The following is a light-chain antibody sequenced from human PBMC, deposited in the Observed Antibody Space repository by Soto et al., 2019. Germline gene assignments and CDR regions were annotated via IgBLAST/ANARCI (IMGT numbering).Light chain of an antibody. CDR3: QQYGVSPLT. J-gene: IGKJ3*01. Sequence: EIVLTQSPGTLSLSPGERVTLSCRASQNVYINSLAWYQQKPGQTPRLLIYVASTRAAAVPDRFRGSGSGTDFALSIDGLEPEDFAIDYCQQYGVSPLTFGPGTRVD. V-gene: IGKV3-20*01. CDR2: VAS. CDR1: QNVYINS.